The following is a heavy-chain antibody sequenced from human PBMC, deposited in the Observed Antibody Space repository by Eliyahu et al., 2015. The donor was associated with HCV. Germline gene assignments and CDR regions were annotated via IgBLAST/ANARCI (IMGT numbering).Heavy chain of an antibody. D-gene: IGHD6-6*01. V-gene: IGHV4-34*01. Sequence: QVQLQQWGAGLLKPSETLSLTCAVYGXSFSGYXXXWXRQPPGKGLEWIGEINHSGSTNYNPSLKSRVTISVDTSKNQFSLKLSSVTAADTXVYYCARDRRGWSIAAPFSPHPWFDPWGQGTLVTVSS. J-gene: IGHJ5*02. CDR2: INHSGST. CDR3: ARDRRGWSIAAPFSPHPWFDP. CDR1: GXSFSGYX.